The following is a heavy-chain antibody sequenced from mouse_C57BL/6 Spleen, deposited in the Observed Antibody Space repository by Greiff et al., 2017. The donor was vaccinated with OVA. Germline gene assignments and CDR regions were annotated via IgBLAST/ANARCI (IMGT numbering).Heavy chain of an antibody. D-gene: IGHD2-5*01. V-gene: IGHV1-72*01. CDR3: AREDYSNYDYFDY. CDR2: IDPNSGGT. J-gene: IGHJ2*01. Sequence: QVQLQQPGAELVKPGASVKLSCKASGYTFTSYWMHWVQQRPGRGLEWIGRIDPNSGGTKYNEQFKSKATLTVDKPSSTAYMQLSSLTSEDSAVDYCAREDYSNYDYFDYWGQGTTLTVSS. CDR1: GYTFTSYW.